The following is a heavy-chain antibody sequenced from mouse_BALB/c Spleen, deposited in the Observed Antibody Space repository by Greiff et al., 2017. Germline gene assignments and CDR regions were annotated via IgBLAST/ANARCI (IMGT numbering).Heavy chain of an antibody. D-gene: IGHD2-3*01. V-gene: IGHV2-9*02. Sequence: QVQLQQSGPGLVAPSQSLSITCTVSGFSLTSYGVHWVRQPPGKGLEWLGVIWAGGSTNYNSALMSRLSISKDNSKSQVFLKMNSLQTDDTAMYYCARDRDGYYWYFDVWGAGTTVTVSS. J-gene: IGHJ1*01. CDR1: GFSLTSYG. CDR3: ARDRDGYYWYFDV. CDR2: IWAGGST.